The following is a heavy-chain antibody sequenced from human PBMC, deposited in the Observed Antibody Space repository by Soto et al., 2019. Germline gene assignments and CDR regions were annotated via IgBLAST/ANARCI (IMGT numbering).Heavy chain of an antibody. J-gene: IGHJ6*03. CDR3: ARERLGAAAMGYYYYMDV. V-gene: IGHV1-69*08. CDR2: IIPILGIA. D-gene: IGHD2-2*01. CDR1: GGTFSSYT. Sequence: QVQLVQSGAEVKKPGSSVKVSCKASGGTFSSYTISWVRQAPGQGLEWMGRIIPILGIANYAQKFQGRVTITADKSTSTSYMELSSLRSEDTAVYYCARERLGAAAMGYYYYMDVWGKGTTVTVSS.